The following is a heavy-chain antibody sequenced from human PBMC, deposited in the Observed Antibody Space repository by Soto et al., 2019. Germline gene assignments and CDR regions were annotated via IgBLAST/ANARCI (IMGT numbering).Heavy chain of an antibody. CDR1: GGSVRSDDYF. CDR3: ARGHYDILTGYYVRYYDY. CDR2: ISHSGSA. D-gene: IGHD3-9*01. J-gene: IGHJ4*02. V-gene: IGHV4-30-4*01. Sequence: QVQLQESGPGLVKPSQTLSLRCSVSGGSVRSDDYFWSWIRQPPGKALQWMGYISHSGSAYYNPSLKSRLAMSIDTSNKQFSLSLRSVTAADTATYYCARGHYDILTGYYVRYYDYWGRGTLVTVSS.